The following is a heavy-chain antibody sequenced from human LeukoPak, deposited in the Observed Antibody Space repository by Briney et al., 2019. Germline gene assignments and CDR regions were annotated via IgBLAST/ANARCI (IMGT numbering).Heavy chain of an antibody. Sequence: GGSLRLSCAASGFTFSNYGMHWVRQAPGKGLEWVAVIWYDGSNKYYADSVKGRFTISRDYSKNTLYLQINSLRAEDTALYYCARDPPHYSSSWYYFDYWGQGTLVTVSS. CDR2: IWYDGSNK. V-gene: IGHV3-33*01. J-gene: IGHJ4*02. CDR1: GFTFSNYG. D-gene: IGHD6-13*01. CDR3: ARDPPHYSSSWYYFDY.